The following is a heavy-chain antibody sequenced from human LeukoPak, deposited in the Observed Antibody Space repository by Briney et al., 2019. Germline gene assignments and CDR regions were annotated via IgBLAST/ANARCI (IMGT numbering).Heavy chain of an antibody. J-gene: IGHJ4*02. Sequence: PGRSLRLSCAASGFTFSSYGMHWVRQAPGKGLEWVAVISYDGSNKYYADSVKGRFTISRDNSKNTLYLQMNSLRAEDTAVYYCAKEYGDYHAFDYWGQGTLVTVSS. V-gene: IGHV3-30*18. CDR2: ISYDGSNK. CDR1: GFTFSSYG. CDR3: AKEYGDYHAFDY. D-gene: IGHD4-17*01.